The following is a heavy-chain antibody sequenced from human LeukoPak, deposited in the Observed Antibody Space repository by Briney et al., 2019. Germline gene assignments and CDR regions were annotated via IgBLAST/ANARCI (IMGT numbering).Heavy chain of an antibody. Sequence: GGSLRLSCAASGFTFSRYGMHWVRQAPGKGLEWVAVISYDGSNKYYADSVKGRFTISRDNSKNTLYLQMNSLRAEDTAVYYCAQWFGNHLDYWGQGTLVTVSS. J-gene: IGHJ4*02. CDR2: ISYDGSNK. V-gene: IGHV3-30*03. D-gene: IGHD3-10*01. CDR3: AQWFGNHLDY. CDR1: GFTFSRYG.